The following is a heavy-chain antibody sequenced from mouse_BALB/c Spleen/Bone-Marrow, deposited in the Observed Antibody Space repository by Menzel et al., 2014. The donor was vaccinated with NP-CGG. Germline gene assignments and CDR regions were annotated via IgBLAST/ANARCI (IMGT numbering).Heavy chain of an antibody. CDR3: ARDIGRLLFDF. CDR2: IRNKANGYTT. Sequence: DVQLVESGGGLVQPGGSLRLSCATSGFTFTDYYMNWVRQPPGKALGWLGFIRNKANGYTTEYSASVKGRFTISRDNSQSILYLQMNTLRAEDSATHYCARDIGRLLFDFWGQGTTLTVSS. CDR1: GFTFTDYY. V-gene: IGHV7-3*02. J-gene: IGHJ2*01. D-gene: IGHD1-2*01.